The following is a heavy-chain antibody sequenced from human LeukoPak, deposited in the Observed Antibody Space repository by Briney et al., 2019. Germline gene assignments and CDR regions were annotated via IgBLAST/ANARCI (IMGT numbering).Heavy chain of an antibody. J-gene: IGHJ3*02. CDR3: ARVNRGDAFDI. CDR2: ISGTGGRT. CDR1: GFTFSTYA. Sequence: GGSLRLSCAASGFTFSTYAMSWVRQAPGKGLEWVSDISGTGGRTYYADSVKGRFTISRDNSKNTVDLLMNSLRAEDTAVYYCARVNRGDAFDIWGRGTLVTVSS. D-gene: IGHD3-16*02. V-gene: IGHV3-23*01.